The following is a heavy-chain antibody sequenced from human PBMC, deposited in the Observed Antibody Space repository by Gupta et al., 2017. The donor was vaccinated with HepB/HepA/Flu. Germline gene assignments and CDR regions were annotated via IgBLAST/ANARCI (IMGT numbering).Heavy chain of an antibody. J-gene: IGHJ6*04. Sequence: YWSWIRQHPGKGLEWIGYIYNSGSTYYNPSLKSRVTISVDTSKNQFSLKLSSVTAADTAVYYCTKDPDVWGKGTTVTVSS. CDR3: TKDPDV. V-gene: IGHV4-31*02. CDR2: IYNSGST. CDR1: Y.